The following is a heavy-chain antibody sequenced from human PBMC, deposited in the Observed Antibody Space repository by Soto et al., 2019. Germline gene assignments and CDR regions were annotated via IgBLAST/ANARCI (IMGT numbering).Heavy chain of an antibody. Sequence: GGSLRLSCAASGFTFSSYGMHWVRQAPGKGLEWVAVIWYGGSNKYYADSVKGRFTISRDNSKNTLYLQMNSLRAEDTAVCYCGRGRSEGYNLYYFGYWGQGARVAVGS. CDR1: GFTFSSYG. CDR2: IWYGGSNK. CDR3: GRGRSEGYNLYYFGY. V-gene: IGHV3-33*01. J-gene: IGHJ4*02. D-gene: IGHD1-1*01.